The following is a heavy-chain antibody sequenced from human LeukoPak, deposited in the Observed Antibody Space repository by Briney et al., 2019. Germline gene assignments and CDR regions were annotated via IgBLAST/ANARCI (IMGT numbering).Heavy chain of an antibody. Sequence: SETLSLTCTVSGGSISGYYWSWIRQPAGQGLEWIGRIYTNGDTNYKPSLKSRVTISVDTSRNQFSLKLSSVTAADTAVYYCARQTKGYCSSSSCNNWFDPWGQGALVTVSS. V-gene: IGHV4-4*07. CDR2: IYTNGDT. CDR3: ARQTKGYCSSSSCNNWFDP. CDR1: GGSISGYY. J-gene: IGHJ5*02. D-gene: IGHD2-2*01.